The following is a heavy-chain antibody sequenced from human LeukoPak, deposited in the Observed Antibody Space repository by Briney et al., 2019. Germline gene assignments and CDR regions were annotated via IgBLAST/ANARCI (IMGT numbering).Heavy chain of an antibody. D-gene: IGHD3-10*01. J-gene: IGHJ4*02. CDR1: GASISSSRLY. CDR2: VDYTGET. V-gene: IGHV4-39*07. Sequence: SETLSLTCSVSGASISSSRLYGGWVRQPPGKDLEWIASVDYTGETYYNPSLKSRVTISVDTSKNQFFLRLTTVTAADTAVYYCALEERTVHYWGQGTLVTVSS. CDR3: ALEERTVHY.